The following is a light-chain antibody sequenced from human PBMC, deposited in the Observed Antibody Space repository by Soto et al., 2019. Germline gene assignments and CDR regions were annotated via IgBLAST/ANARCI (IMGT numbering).Light chain of an antibody. Sequence: EIVLTQSPGTLSLSPGERATLSCRASQSVRSSHLAWYQQMPGQATRLLIYGASNRATGIPDRFRVSGSGTDCNLTISRLEPEDFAGYYCQQYSSSPLTVGGGTKGES. CDR1: QSVRSSH. V-gene: IGKV3-20*01. CDR2: GAS. CDR3: QQYSSSPLT. J-gene: IGKJ4*01.